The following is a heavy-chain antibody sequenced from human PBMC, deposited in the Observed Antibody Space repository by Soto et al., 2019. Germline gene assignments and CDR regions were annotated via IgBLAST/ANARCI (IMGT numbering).Heavy chain of an antibody. CDR1: GFTFSSYN. Sequence: EVQLVESGGGLVKPGGSLRLSCAASGFTFSSYNMNWVRQAPGKGLEWVSFISSGSIYIYYAESVKGRFTISRDNAKNSLYMEMNSLTAEDTAVYYCAREGPDYGYYYFQFWGQGTLVTVSS. CDR2: ISSGSIYI. D-gene: IGHD4-17*01. J-gene: IGHJ1*01. V-gene: IGHV3-21*01. CDR3: AREGPDYGYYYFQF.